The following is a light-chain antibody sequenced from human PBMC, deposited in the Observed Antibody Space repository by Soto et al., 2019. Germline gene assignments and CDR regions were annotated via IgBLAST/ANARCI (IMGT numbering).Light chain of an antibody. Sequence: DIQMTQSPSSLSASGGDRVTITCRASQGIGIWLAWYQQKPEKAPKSLIYEASKLQSGVPSWFSGSGSGTAFTLTINSLQPEDFATYYCQQYDSHPPTFGPGTKVDFK. CDR3: QQYDSHPPT. V-gene: IGKV1D-16*01. CDR2: EAS. CDR1: QGIGIW. J-gene: IGKJ3*01.